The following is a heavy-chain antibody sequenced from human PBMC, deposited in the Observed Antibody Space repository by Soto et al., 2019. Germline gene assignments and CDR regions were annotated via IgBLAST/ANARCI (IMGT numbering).Heavy chain of an antibody. CDR1: GFTFSSYG. Sequence: GGSLRLSCAASGFTFSSYGMHWVRQAPGKGLEWVAVIWYDGSNKYYADSVKGRFTISRDNSKNTLYLQMNSLRAEDTAVYYCARDASSGWYPDYYYGMDVWGQGTTVTVS. CDR2: IWYDGSNK. CDR3: ARDASSGWYPDYYYGMDV. D-gene: IGHD6-19*01. J-gene: IGHJ6*02. V-gene: IGHV3-33*01.